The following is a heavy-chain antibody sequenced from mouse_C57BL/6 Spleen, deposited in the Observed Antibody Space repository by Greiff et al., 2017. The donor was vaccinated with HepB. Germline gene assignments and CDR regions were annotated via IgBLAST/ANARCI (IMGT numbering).Heavy chain of an antibody. D-gene: IGHD1-1*01. J-gene: IGHJ4*01. Sequence: QVQLQQPGAELVKPGASVKLPCKASGYTFTSYWMHWVKQRPGQGLEWIGMIHPNSGSTNYNEKFKSKATLTVDKSSSTAYMQLSSLTSEDSAVYYCARRTTVVAPYAMDYWGQGTSVTVSS. V-gene: IGHV1-64*01. CDR3: ARRTTVVAPYAMDY. CDR2: IHPNSGST. CDR1: GYTFTSYW.